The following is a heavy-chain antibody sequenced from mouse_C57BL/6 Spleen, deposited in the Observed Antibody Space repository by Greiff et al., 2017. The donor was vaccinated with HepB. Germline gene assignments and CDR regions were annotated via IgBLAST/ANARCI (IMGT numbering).Heavy chain of an antibody. CDR1: GYSITSGYY. CDR2: ISYDGSN. V-gene: IGHV3-6*01. Sequence: EVQLQESGPGLVKPSQSLSLTCSVTGYSITSGYYWNWIRQFPGNKLEWMGYISYDGSNNYNPSLKNRISITRDTSKNQFFLKLNSVTTEDTATYYCARDRILRSFDYWGQGTTLTVSS. D-gene: IGHD1-1*01. J-gene: IGHJ2*01. CDR3: ARDRILRSFDY.